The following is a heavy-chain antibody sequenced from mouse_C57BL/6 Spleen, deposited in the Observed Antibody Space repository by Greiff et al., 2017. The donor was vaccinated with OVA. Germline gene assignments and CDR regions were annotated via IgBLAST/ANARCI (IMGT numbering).Heavy chain of an antibody. Sequence: EVQVVESGGGLVQPGGSLKLSCAASGFTFSDYYMYWVRQTPEKRLEWVAYISNGGGSTYYPDTVKGRFTISRDNAKNTLYLQMSRLKSEDTAMYYCARLGGNHAMDYWGQGTSVTVSS. D-gene: IGHD2-1*01. CDR1: GFTFSDYY. V-gene: IGHV5-12*01. CDR2: ISNGGGST. J-gene: IGHJ4*01. CDR3: ARLGGNHAMDY.